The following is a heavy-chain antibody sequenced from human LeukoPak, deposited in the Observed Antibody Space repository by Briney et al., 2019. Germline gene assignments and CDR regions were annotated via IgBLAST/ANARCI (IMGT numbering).Heavy chain of an antibody. CDR2: IYSGGST. J-gene: IGHJ4*02. CDR1: GFTVSSNY. CDR3: ARVGIQLWSRSHYFDY. V-gene: IGHV3-53*01. D-gene: IGHD5-18*01. Sequence: PGGSLRLSCAASGFTVSSNYMSWVRQAPGKGLEWVSVIYSGGSTYYADSVKGRFTISRDNSKNTLYLQMNSLRAEDTAVYYCARVGIQLWSRSHYFDYWGQGTLVTVSS.